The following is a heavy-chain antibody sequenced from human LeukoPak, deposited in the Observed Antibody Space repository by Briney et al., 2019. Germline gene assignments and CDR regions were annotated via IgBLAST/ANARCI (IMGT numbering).Heavy chain of an antibody. Sequence: SETLSLTCAVYGGSFSGYYWSWIRQPPGKGLEWIGEINHSGSTNYNPSLKSRVTISVDTSKNQFSLKLISVTAADTAIYYCARGSVLMGYASFDYWGQGALVTVSS. CDR2: INHSGST. D-gene: IGHD2-8*01. CDR3: ARGSVLMGYASFDY. J-gene: IGHJ4*02. CDR1: GGSFSGYY. V-gene: IGHV4-34*01.